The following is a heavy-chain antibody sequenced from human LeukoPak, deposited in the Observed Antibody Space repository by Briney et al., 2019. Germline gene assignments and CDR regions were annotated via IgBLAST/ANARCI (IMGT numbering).Heavy chain of an antibody. V-gene: IGHV5-51*01. D-gene: IGHD6-19*01. Sequence: GESLKISCKGGGYSFTNYWIVWVRPMPGKGLEWMGVIYYDDSETQYSPSFQGQVTMSVDKSISTAYLQWSALKASDSAMYYCARLTRIAVANNPFDYWGQGTLVTVSS. J-gene: IGHJ4*02. CDR3: ARLTRIAVANNPFDY. CDR1: GYSFTNYW. CDR2: IYYDDSET.